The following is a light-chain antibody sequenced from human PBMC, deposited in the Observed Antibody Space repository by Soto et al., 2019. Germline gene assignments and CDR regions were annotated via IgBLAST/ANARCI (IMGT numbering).Light chain of an antibody. CDR3: SSYGGNINLV. CDR1: SSDVGGYNY. Sequence: QSALTQPPSASGSPGQSVTICCSGTSSDVGGYNYVSWFQQHPGKAPKLMIYEVNKRPSGVPDRFSGSKSGNTASLTVSGLQAGDEADYHCSSYGGNINLVFGGGTKVTVL. J-gene: IGLJ2*01. V-gene: IGLV2-8*01. CDR2: EVN.